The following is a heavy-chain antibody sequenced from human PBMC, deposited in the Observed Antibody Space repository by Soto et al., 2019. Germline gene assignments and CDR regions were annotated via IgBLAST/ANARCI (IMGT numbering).Heavy chain of an antibody. Sequence: SETLSLTCTVSGGSISSYYWSWIRQPPGKGLEWIGYIYYSGSTDYDPSLKSRVTISVDTSKNQFSLKLSSVTAADTAVYYCARRWGTYFDFWGQGTLVTVSS. D-gene: IGHD7-27*01. CDR1: GGSISSYY. V-gene: IGHV4-59*01. CDR2: IYYSGST. CDR3: ARRWGTYFDF. J-gene: IGHJ4*02.